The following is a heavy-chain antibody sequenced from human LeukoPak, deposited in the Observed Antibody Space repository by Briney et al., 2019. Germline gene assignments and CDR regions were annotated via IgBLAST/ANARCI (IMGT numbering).Heavy chain of an antibody. CDR2: IDPSDSYT. Sequence: HGESLKISCQGSGYSFTSYWISWVRQMPGKGLEWMARIDPSDSYTNYSPSFQGHVTISADKSISTAYLQWSSLKASDTAMYYCARQRYYGSGPYFDYWGQGTLVTVSS. CDR3: ARQRYYGSGPYFDY. J-gene: IGHJ4*02. V-gene: IGHV5-10-1*01. D-gene: IGHD3-10*01. CDR1: GYSFTSYW.